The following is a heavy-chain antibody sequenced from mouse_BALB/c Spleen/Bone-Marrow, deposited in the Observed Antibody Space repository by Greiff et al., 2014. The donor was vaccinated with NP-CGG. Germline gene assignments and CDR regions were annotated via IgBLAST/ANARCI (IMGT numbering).Heavy chain of an antibody. V-gene: IGHV2-9*02. CDR2: IWAGGST. CDR3: ASTGAGAMDY. Sequence: QVQLKQSGPGLVAPSQSLSITCTVSGFSLTNYGIHWVRQPPGKGLEWLGVIWAGGSTNYNSALMSRLSITKDNSKSQVFLKMNSLQTDDTARYYCASTGAGAMDYWGQGTSVTVSS. CDR1: GFSLTNYG. J-gene: IGHJ4*01. D-gene: IGHD4-1*02.